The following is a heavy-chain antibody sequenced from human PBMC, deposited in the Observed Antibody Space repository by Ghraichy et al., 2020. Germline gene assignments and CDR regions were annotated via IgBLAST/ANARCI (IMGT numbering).Heavy chain of an antibody. Sequence: SETLSLTCTVSGGSISSYYWSWIRQPPGKGLEWIGYIYYSGSTNYNPSLKSRVTISVDTSKNQFSLKLSSVTAADTAVYYCARESRVPAYYYYGMDVWGQGTTVTVSS. V-gene: IGHV4-59*01. CDR1: GGSISSYY. J-gene: IGHJ6*02. CDR3: ARESRVPAYYYYGMDV. D-gene: IGHD2-2*01. CDR2: IYYSGST.